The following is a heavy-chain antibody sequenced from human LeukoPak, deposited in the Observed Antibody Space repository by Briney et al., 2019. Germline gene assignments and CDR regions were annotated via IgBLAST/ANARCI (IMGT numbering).Heavy chain of an antibody. J-gene: IGHJ4*02. V-gene: IGHV3-23*01. CDR2: ISGSGGNT. CDR1: KVTFSDYA. Sequence: GGSLRLSCAASKVTFSDYAMNWARQAPGKGLEWVSGISGSGGNTYYADSVKGRFTISRDNSKNTLYLQMNSLRAEDTAVYYCARDKSVGATPFDYWGQGTLVTVSS. CDR3: ARDKSVGATPFDY. D-gene: IGHD1-26*01.